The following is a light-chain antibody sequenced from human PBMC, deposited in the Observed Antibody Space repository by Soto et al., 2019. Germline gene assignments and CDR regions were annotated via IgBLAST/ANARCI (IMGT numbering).Light chain of an antibody. Sequence: FVLTQSPGTLSLSPGERATLSCGASRSVSSSYLAWYQQRPGQAPRLLIYGASSRATGIPDRFSGSGSGTDFTLTISRLEPEDFAVYYCQQYGSSPLTFGQGTRLEIK. CDR2: GAS. V-gene: IGKV3-20*01. CDR3: QQYGSSPLT. J-gene: IGKJ5*01. CDR1: RSVSSSY.